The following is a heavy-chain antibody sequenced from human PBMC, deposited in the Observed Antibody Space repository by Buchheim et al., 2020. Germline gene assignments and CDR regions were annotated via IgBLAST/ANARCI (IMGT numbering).Heavy chain of an antibody. D-gene: IGHD2/OR15-2a*01. CDR3: AKHSIP. Sequence: EVYLVESGGGLVQPGGSLRLSCAASGFTFRNYWMNWVRQAPGKGLERVANINEDGTEKYYVDSVKGRFTISRDNAMSSVYLQMSSLRVEDTAVYYCAKHSIPWGQGT. J-gene: IGHJ5*02. CDR1: GFTFRNYW. CDR2: INEDGTEK. V-gene: IGHV3-7*03.